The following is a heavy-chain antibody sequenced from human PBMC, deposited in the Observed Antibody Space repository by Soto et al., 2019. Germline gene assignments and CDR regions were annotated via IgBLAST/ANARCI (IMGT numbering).Heavy chain of an antibody. CDR2: IKRGSIDAAT. V-gene: IGHV3-15*07. CDR1: GFVFNGAW. Sequence: EAQLVESGGGLVKPGGSLRLSCVASGFVFNGAWMNWVRQAPGTGLEWVRRIKRGSIDAATDYAAPVKGRFTISRDDSKNTFYTQKDRLKNEDTAMYWGATMWVRPPPPWGQGTLVTVSS. D-gene: IGHD3-10*02. J-gene: IGHJ5*02. CDR3: ATMWVRPPPP.